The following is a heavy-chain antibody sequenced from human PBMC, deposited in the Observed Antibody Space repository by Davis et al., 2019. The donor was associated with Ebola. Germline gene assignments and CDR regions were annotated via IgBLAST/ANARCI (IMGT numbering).Heavy chain of an antibody. J-gene: IGHJ4*02. Sequence: PGGSLRLSCAASEFTFNIYFMTWVRQAPGKGLEWVANINQDGSETKYVDSVRGRFTVSRDNAKNSLYLQMNSLRVEDTAVYFCATMAPFKYGYPFDYWGQGALVTVSS. D-gene: IGHD5-24*01. CDR2: INQDGSET. CDR1: EFTFNIYF. CDR3: ATMAPFKYGYPFDY. V-gene: IGHV3-7*01.